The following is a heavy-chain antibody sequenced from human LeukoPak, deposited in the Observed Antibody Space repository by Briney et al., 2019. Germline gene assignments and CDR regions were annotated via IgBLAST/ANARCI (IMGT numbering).Heavy chain of an antibody. D-gene: IGHD4-17*01. Sequence: GGSLRLSCAASGFIFSDYYMSWIRQAPGKGLEWVSYVSSSGFTIFYADSVKGRFTISRDNAKKSLYLQVNSLRAEDTAVYYCARVLYGDYSPFDYWGQGTLVTVSS. J-gene: IGHJ4*02. V-gene: IGHV3-11*01. CDR3: ARVLYGDYSPFDY. CDR2: VSSSGFTI. CDR1: GFIFSDYY.